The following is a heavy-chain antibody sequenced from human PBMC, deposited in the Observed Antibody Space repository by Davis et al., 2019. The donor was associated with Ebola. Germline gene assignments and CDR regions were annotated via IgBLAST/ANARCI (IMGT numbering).Heavy chain of an antibody. J-gene: IGHJ4*02. CDR1: GGLISGYQ. Sequence: MPSETLSLTCTVPGGLISGYQWAWIRQPPGKGLDYVGHIFNSGTASYNSALKSRVTISLDKSSNQFSLKLNSVTAADTAIYFCARDHMGSLDNWGQGTLVTVSS. CDR2: IFNSGTA. CDR3: ARDHMGSLDN. V-gene: IGHV4-59*01. D-gene: IGHD1-26*01.